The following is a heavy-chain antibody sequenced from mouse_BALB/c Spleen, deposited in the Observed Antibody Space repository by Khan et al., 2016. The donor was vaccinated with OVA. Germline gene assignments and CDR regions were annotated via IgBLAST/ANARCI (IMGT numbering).Heavy chain of an antibody. CDR1: GFSLTGYG. CDR3: ARAYYGNYREAMDY. J-gene: IGHJ4*01. V-gene: IGHV2-6-7*01. Sequence: VQLQESGPGLVAPSQSLSITCTVSGFSLTGYGVNWVRQPPGKGLEWLGMIWGDGSTDYNSALKSRLILPKDNSKSQVFLKMNSLQTDDTARYYCARAYYGNYREAMDYWGQGTSVTVSS. CDR2: IWGDGST. D-gene: IGHD2-10*01.